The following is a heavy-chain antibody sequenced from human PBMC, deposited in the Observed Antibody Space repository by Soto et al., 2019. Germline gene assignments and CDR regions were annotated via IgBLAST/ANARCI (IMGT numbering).Heavy chain of an antibody. CDR2: IYYSGST. Sequence: SETLSLTCTVSGGSVSSGSYYWSWIRQPPGKGLEWIGYIYYSGSTNYNPSLKSRVTISVDTSKNQFSLKLTSVTAADTAVYYCARDRAAVASTFDYWGPGTLVTVS. J-gene: IGHJ4*02. CDR3: ARDRAAVASTFDY. V-gene: IGHV4-61*01. CDR1: GGSVSSGSYY. D-gene: IGHD6-13*01.